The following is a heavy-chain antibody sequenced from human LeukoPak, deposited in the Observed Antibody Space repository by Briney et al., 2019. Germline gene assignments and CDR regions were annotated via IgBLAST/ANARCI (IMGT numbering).Heavy chain of an antibody. Sequence: GGSLRLSCVASGLTFSSYSMVWVRQAPGKGLEYVSGISSSGDSTYYADSVKGRFTISRDNSKNTSFLQMGGLRGEDMAVYYCTRSTGYYENWGQGILVTVSS. D-gene: IGHD3-9*01. V-gene: IGHV3-64*02. J-gene: IGHJ4*02. CDR1: GLTFSSYS. CDR2: ISSSGDST. CDR3: TRSTGYYEN.